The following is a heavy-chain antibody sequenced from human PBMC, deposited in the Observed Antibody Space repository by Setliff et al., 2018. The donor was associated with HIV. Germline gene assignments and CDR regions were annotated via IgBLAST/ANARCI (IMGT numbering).Heavy chain of an antibody. Sequence: SETLSLTCTVSGGSTDSGSYYWAWIRQPPGKGLECIGSIYYRGSTYYNPSLKSRVTMSVDTSKNQFSLKLSSVTAADTAVYYCARDVPWGDYYYYMDVWGKGTRSPSP. CDR2: IYYRGST. CDR3: ARDVPWGDYYYYMDV. V-gene: IGHV4-39*07. CDR1: GGSTDSGSYY. D-gene: IGHD3-16*01. J-gene: IGHJ6*03.